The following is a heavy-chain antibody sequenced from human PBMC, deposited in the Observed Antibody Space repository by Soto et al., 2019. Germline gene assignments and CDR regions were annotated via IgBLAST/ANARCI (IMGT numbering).Heavy chain of an antibody. J-gene: IGHJ6*02. CDR3: ARVQWLRLESKGYGMDV. CDR2: IYYSGST. CDR1: GGSISSGGYY. Sequence: LSLTCTVSGGSISSGGYYWSWIRQHPGKGLEWVGYIYYSGSTYYNPSLKSRVTISVDTSKNQFSLKLSSVTAADTAVYYCARVQWLRLESKGYGMDVWGQGTTVTVSS. D-gene: IGHD5-12*01. V-gene: IGHV4-31*03.